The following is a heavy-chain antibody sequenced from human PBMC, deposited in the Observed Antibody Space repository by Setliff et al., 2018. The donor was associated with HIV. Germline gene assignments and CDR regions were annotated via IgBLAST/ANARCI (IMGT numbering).Heavy chain of an antibody. D-gene: IGHD1-26*01. Sequence: GGSLRLSCAASGFTFSSYEMNWVRQAPGKGLEWLSYISSSGSTIYYADSVKGRFTVSRDHAKNSLYLQMNSLRAEDTAAYYCAKDRSGSYSFARDWGQGTLVTVSS. V-gene: IGHV3-48*03. CDR3: AKDRSGSYSFARD. CDR1: GFTFSSYE. J-gene: IGHJ4*02. CDR2: ISSSGSTI.